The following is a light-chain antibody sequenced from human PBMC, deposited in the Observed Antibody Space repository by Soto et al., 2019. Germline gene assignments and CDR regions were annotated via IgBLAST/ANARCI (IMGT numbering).Light chain of an antibody. Sequence: EIVMTQSPATLSVSLGDRVTLSCRASQSVSSYLAWYQQKPGKAPRLLIYGASTGATGIPARFSGSGPGTEFILTISSLQSEDFAVYYCQQYNQWPIAFGQGTRVEIK. CDR2: GAS. CDR1: QSVSSY. CDR3: QQYNQWPIA. V-gene: IGKV3-15*01. J-gene: IGKJ5*01.